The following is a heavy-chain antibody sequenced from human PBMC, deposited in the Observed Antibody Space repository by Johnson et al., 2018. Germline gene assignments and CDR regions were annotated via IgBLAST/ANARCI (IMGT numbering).Heavy chain of an antibody. CDR2: MSYDGSEK. CDR1: GFTFSTYG. D-gene: IGHD2-21*02. V-gene: IGHV3-30*18. J-gene: IGHJ6*03. CDR3: AKRVVVPAPYYYHMDV. Sequence: QVQLVQSGGGVVQPGRSLRLSCAASGFTFSTYGMHWVRQAAGKGLQWVAAMSYDGSEKYYADSVKGRFTISRDNSTNTLYLQMDSLSVGDTAVYYCAKRVVVPAPYYYHMDVWGEGTTVTVSS.